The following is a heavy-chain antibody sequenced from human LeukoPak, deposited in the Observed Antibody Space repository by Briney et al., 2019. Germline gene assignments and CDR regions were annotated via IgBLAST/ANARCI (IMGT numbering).Heavy chain of an antibody. Sequence: GGSLRLSCAASGFTVSSNYMSWVRQAPGKGLEWVSVIYSGGSTYYADSVKGRFTISRDNSKNTLYLQMNSLRAEDTAVYYCARAMYYNDSSGYYYFDYWGQGTLVTVSS. CDR3: ARAMYYNDSSGYYYFDY. V-gene: IGHV3-66*01. CDR2: IYSGGST. J-gene: IGHJ4*02. CDR1: GFTVSSNY. D-gene: IGHD3-22*01.